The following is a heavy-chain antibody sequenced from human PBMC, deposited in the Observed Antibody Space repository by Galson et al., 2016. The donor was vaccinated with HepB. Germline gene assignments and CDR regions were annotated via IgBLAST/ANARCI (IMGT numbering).Heavy chain of an antibody. CDR3: ARAGSISMVQGWAYRMDV. V-gene: IGHV1-3*01. Sequence: SVKVSCKASGYSFITYAMHWVRQAPGQRLEWMGWINAGNGDTKYSQKLQGRVTITRDTSASTAYMELSSLRSEDTAVYFCARAGSISMVQGWAYRMDVWGQGTTVTVSS. J-gene: IGHJ6*02. CDR1: GYSFITYA. CDR2: INAGNGDT. D-gene: IGHD3-10*01.